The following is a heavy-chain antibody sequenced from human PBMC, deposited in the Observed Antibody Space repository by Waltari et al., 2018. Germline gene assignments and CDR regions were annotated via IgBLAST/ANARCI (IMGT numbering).Heavy chain of an antibody. D-gene: IGHD3-16*01. V-gene: IGHV3-64*01. CDR3: ARLLGETTGWFDP. Sequence: EVQLVESGGGLVQPGGSLRLSCAASGFTFRRPAMFWVRQAPGKGLEYVSGISSNGVSTYYASSVKARFTISRDNSKNTLYLQMGSLRPEDTAVYYCARLLGETTGWFDPWGQGTLVTISS. CDR2: ISSNGVST. J-gene: IGHJ5*02. CDR1: GFTFRRPA.